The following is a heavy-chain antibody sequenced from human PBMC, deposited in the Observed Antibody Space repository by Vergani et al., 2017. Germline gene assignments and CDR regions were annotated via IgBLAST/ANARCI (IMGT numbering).Heavy chain of an antibody. J-gene: IGHJ6*02. CDR1: GYTFTDHY. V-gene: IGHV1-69-2*01. CDR3: VTRQTVTTGGMEV. Sequence: EVQLVQSGAEVKKPGATMKISCKVSGYTFTDHYMHWVKQAPGKGLEWMGLVDPEDGETIYAEKFKGRVTIAADTSTDTAHLELSSLRSEDTAVYYCVTRQTVTTGGMEVWGQGTTVIVSS. D-gene: IGHD4-17*01. CDR2: VDPEDGET.